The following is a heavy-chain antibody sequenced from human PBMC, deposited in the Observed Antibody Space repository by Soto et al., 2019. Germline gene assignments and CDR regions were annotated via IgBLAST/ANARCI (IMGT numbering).Heavy chain of an antibody. CDR3: ARGSGLFYMDV. V-gene: IGHV4-34*01. J-gene: IGHJ6*03. CDR1: GGSFSGYY. D-gene: IGHD3-10*01. CDR2: INHSGST. Sequence: PSETLSLTCAVYGGSFSGYYGSWIRQPPGKGLEWIGEINHSGSTNYNPSLKSRVTISVDTSKNQFSLKLSSVTAADTAVYYCARGSGLFYMDVWGKGTTVT.